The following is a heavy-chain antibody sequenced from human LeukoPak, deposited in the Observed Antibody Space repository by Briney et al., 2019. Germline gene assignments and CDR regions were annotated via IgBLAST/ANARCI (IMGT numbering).Heavy chain of an antibody. J-gene: IGHJ3*02. D-gene: IGHD3-3*01. CDR1: GGTFSSYA. CDR3: ARDTIFGVVTILHDAFDI. V-gene: IGHV1-69*13. Sequence: GASVKVSCKASGGTFSSYAISWVRQAPGQGLEWMGGIIPISGTANYAQKFQGRVTITADESTSTAYMELSSLRSEDTAVYYCARDTIFGVVTILHDAFDIWGQGTMVTVSS. CDR2: IIPISGTA.